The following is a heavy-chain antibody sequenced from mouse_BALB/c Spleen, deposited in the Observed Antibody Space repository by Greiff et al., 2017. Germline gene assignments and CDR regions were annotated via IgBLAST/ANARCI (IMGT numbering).Heavy chain of an antibody. CDR3: TRDYYVYAMDY. D-gene: IGHD1-1*01. CDR2: ISSGGST. V-gene: IGHV5-6-5*01. Sequence: VQLKESGGGLVKPGGSLKLSCAASGFTFSSYAMSWVRQTPEKRLEWVAFISSGGSTYYPDSVKGRFTIARDNTRNILYLQMSSLRSEDTAMYYSTRDYYVYAMDYWGQGTSVTVSS. J-gene: IGHJ4*01. CDR1: GFTFSSYA.